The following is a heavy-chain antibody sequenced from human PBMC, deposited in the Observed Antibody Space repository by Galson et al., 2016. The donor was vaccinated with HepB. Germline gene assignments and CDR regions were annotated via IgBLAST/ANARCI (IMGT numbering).Heavy chain of an antibody. CDR2: INHSGGT. J-gene: IGHJ4*02. Sequence: ETLSLTCAVYGGSFSAYYWSWIRQPPGKGLEWIGEINHSGGTIYNPSLKSRVTISVDTSKNQFSLKLSSVTAADTAVYYCAREGSSWYSDYWGQGTLVTVSS. CDR3: AREGSSWYSDY. D-gene: IGHD6-13*01. CDR1: GGSFSAYY. V-gene: IGHV4-34*01.